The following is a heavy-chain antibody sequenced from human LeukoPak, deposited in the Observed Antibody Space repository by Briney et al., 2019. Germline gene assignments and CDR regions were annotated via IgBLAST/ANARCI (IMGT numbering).Heavy chain of an antibody. CDR3: ATHRAPWEYSGSYYY. D-gene: IGHD1-26*01. Sequence: SETLSLTCAVYGGSFSGYYWSWIRQPPGKGLEWIGYIYYSGSTNCNPSLKSRVTISVDTSKHQFSLKLSSVTAADTAVYYCATHRAPWEYSGSYYYWGQGTLVTVSS. V-gene: IGHV4-59*08. J-gene: IGHJ4*02. CDR2: IYYSGST. CDR1: GGSFSGYY.